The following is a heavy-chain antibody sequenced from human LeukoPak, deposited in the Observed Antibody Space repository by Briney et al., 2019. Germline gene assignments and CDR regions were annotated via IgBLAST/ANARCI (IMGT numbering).Heavy chain of an antibody. CDR3: ARHYGSGRTMGY. CDR2: IDPSDSYI. CDR1: GYSFTSYW. Sequence: GESLRISCKASGYSFTSYWISWVRQMPGKGLEWMGKIDPSDSYINYSPSFQGHVTISADKSITTAYLQWSSPEASDTAMYYCARHYGSGRTMGYWGQGTLVTVSS. D-gene: IGHD3-10*01. V-gene: IGHV5-10-1*01. J-gene: IGHJ4*02.